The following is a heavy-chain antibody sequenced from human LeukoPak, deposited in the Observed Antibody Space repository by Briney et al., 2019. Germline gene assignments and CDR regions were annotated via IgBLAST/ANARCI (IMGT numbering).Heavy chain of an antibody. CDR1: GFTFSSYW. V-gene: IGHV3-74*01. Sequence: RPGGSLRLSCAASGFTFSSYWMHWVRQAPGKGLVWVSRINSDGSSTSYADSVKGRFTISRDNSRNTLHLQMDSLKVEDTALYYCAKQSIADAFSDFDYWGRGTLVTVSS. J-gene: IGHJ4*02. CDR2: INSDGSST. D-gene: IGHD1/OR15-1a*01. CDR3: AKQSIADAFSDFDY.